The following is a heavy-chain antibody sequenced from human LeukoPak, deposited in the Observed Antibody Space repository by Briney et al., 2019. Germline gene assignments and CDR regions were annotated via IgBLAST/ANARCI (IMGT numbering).Heavy chain of an antibody. CDR1: GGSISSSSYY. CDR3: ARQDILTGYSLI. CDR2: IYYSGST. Sequence: SETLSLTCTVSGGSISSSSYYWGWIRQPPGEGLEWIGSIYYSGSTYYNPSLKSRVTISVDTSKNQFSLKLSSVTAADTAVYYCARQDILTGYSLIWGQGTMVTVSS. V-gene: IGHV4-39*01. D-gene: IGHD3-9*01. J-gene: IGHJ3*02.